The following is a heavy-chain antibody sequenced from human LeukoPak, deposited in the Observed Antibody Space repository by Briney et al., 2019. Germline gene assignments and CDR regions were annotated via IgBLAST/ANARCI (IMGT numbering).Heavy chain of an antibody. CDR2: IVPNGETR. D-gene: IGHD2-15*01. J-gene: IGHJ3*02. V-gene: IGHV3-64*01. Sequence: PGGSLRLSCAASGFSFSNYVMHWVRQAPGKGLEYVSAIVPNGETRGYANSMMGRFTISRDNSKNTLYLQMGSLRAEDMAIYYCARDRDGGFAFDIWGQGTLVTVSS. CDR1: GFSFSNYV. CDR3: ARDRDGGFAFDI.